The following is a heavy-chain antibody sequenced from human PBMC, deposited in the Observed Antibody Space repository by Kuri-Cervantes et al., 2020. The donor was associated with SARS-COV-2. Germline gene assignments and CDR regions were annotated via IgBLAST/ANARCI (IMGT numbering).Heavy chain of an antibody. Sequence: GGSLRLSCAASGFTFGDYAMSWVRQAPGKGLEWVGFIRSKAYGGTTEYAASVKGRFTISRDDSKSIAYLQMNSPKTEDTAVYYCTRDDFWSGYYRDWGQGTLVTVSS. CDR2: IRSKAYGGTT. CDR1: GFTFGDYA. V-gene: IGHV3-49*04. D-gene: IGHD3-3*01. CDR3: TRDDFWSGYYRD. J-gene: IGHJ4*02.